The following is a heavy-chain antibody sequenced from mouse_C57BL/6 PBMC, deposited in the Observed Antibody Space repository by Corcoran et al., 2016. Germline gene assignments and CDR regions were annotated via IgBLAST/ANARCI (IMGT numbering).Heavy chain of an antibody. V-gene: IGHV1-80*01. CDR3: ARDYYGAMDY. J-gene: IGHJ4*01. CDR1: GYAFSSYW. CDR2: IYPGDGDT. Sequence: QVQLQQSGAELVKPGASVKISCKASGYAFSSYWMNWVKQRPGKGLEWIGQIYPGDGDTNYNGKFTGKATLTAAKSSSTAYLQLSSLTSEDSAVYFCARDYYGAMDYWGQGTSVTVSS. D-gene: IGHD1-1*01.